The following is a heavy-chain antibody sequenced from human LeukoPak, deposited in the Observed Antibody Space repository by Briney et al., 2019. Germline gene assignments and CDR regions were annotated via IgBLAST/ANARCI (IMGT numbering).Heavy chain of an antibody. V-gene: IGHV3-7*01. Sequence: GGSLSLSCAASGFLFSNSWMSWVRQPPGKGLEWVANIKQDGSEKYYVDSVKGRFTISRDNAKNSLYLQMNSLRAEDTAVYYCARVSIAVAGGDYWGQGSLVTVSS. CDR3: ARVSIAVAGGDY. D-gene: IGHD6-19*01. CDR1: GFLFSNSW. CDR2: IKQDGSEK. J-gene: IGHJ4*02.